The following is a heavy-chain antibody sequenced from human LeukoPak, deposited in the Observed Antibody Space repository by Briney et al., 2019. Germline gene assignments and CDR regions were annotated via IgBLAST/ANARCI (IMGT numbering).Heavy chain of an antibody. V-gene: IGHV1-8*03. D-gene: IGHD3-10*01. J-gene: IGHJ6*03. CDR3: ARGLMVRGLYYYYYMDV. CDR2: MNPNSGNT. Sequence: GGSVKVSCKASGYTFTSYDINWVRQATGQGLEWMGWMNPNSGNTGYAQKFQGRVTITRNTSISTAYMELSGLRSEDTAVYYCARGLMVRGLYYYYYMDVWGKGTTVTVSS. CDR1: GYTFTSYD.